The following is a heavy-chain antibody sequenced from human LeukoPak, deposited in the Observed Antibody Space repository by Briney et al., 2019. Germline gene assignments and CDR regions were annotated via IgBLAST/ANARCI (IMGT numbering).Heavy chain of an antibody. D-gene: IGHD6-13*01. V-gene: IGHV1-8*01. Sequence: ASVKVSCKASGYTFTSYDINWVRQATGQGLEWMGWMNPNSGNAGYAQKFHGRVTMTRNTSISTTYMELSSLRAEDTAVYYCARGRGAAGNWFDPWGQGTLVTVSS. CDR1: GYTFTSYD. CDR2: MNPNSGNA. CDR3: ARGRGAAGNWFDP. J-gene: IGHJ5*02.